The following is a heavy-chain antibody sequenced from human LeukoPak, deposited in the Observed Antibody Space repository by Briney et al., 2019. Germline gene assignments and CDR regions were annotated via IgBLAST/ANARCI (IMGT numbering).Heavy chain of an antibody. J-gene: IGHJ4*02. CDR1: GYSFSRYW. D-gene: IGHD1-7*01. V-gene: IGHV5-51*01. CDR2: IYPGDSDT. CDR3: ARGSRNYPGGIDY. Sequence: GESLKISCKGSGYSFSRYWIGWVRQMPGKGLESMGLIYPGDSDTRYSPSFQGQVTISADKSINTAYLQWNSLKASDTAMYYCARGSRNYPGGIDYWGQGTLVTVSS.